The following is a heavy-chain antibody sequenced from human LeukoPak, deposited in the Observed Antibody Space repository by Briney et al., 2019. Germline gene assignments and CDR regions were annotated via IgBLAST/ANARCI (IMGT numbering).Heavy chain of an antibody. V-gene: IGHV4-4*02. J-gene: IGHJ6*03. CDR3: ARVLHGSGTHYYMDV. CDR1: GGPISSSNW. D-gene: IGHD3-10*01. Sequence: SETLSLTCAVSGGPISSSNWWSWVGQPPGKGLEWIGEIYHSGSTNYNPSLKSRVTISVDKSKNQFSLKLSSVPAADTAVYYCARVLHGSGTHYYMDVWGKGTTVTVSS. CDR2: IYHSGST.